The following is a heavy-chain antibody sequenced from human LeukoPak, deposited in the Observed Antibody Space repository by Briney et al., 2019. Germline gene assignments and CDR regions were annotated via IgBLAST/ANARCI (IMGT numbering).Heavy chain of an antibody. J-gene: IGHJ5*02. V-gene: IGHV4-39*01. CDR2: IYHSGTT. D-gene: IGHD1-26*01. CDR3: ARPIVGATRGFDP. Sequence: SDTLSLTCTVSGGSISNSNYYWGWIRQPPGKGLQWIGSIYHSGTTYHNPSLKSRVTISVDTSKNQFSLKLSSVTAADTAVYYCARPIVGATRGFDPCGQGTLVTVSS. CDR1: GGSISNSNYY.